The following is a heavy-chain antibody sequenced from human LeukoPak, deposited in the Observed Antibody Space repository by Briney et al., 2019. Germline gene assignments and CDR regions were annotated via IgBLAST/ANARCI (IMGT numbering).Heavy chain of an antibody. D-gene: IGHD2-15*01. V-gene: IGHV1-2*04. CDR2: INPNSGGT. CDR3: ARGRLLYCSGGSRYDWFDP. J-gene: IGHJ5*02. Sequence: ASVKVSCKASGYTFSGYYMHWVRQAPGQGLEWMGWINPNSGGTNYAQKFQGWVTMTRDTSISTAYMELSRLRSDDTAVYYCARGRLLYCSGGSRYDWFDPWGQGTLVTVSS. CDR1: GYTFSGYY.